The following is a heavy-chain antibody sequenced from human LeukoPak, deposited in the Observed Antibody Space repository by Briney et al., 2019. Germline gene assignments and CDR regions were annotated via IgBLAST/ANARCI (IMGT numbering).Heavy chain of an antibody. CDR3: AKDAQVYSTYDWRWFDP. CDR2: ISYDGSNK. CDR1: GFTFSSYA. Sequence: GGSLRLSCAASGFTFSSYAMHWVRQAPGKGLEWVAVISYDGSNKYYADSVKGRFTISRDNSKNTLYLQMNSLRAEDTAIYYCAKDAQVYSTYDWRWFDPWGQGTLVTVSS. V-gene: IGHV3-30-3*01. J-gene: IGHJ5*02. D-gene: IGHD4-11*01.